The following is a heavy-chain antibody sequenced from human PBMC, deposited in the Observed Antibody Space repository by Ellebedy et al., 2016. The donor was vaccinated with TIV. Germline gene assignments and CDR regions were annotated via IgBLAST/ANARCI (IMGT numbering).Heavy chain of an antibody. CDR1: GFTFSSHA. CDR3: ARDLADYGMDV. V-gene: IGHV3-30*01. Sequence: GESLKISCAASGFTFSSHAMHWVRQAPGKGLKWVAVISYDGTYEYYADSVKGRFTISRDNSKNTLYLQMNSLRAEDTAVYYCARDLADYGMDVWGQGTTVTVSS. J-gene: IGHJ6*02. CDR2: ISYDGTYE.